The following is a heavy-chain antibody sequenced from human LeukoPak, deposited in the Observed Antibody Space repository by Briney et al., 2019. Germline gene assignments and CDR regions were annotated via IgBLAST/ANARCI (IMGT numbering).Heavy chain of an antibody. J-gene: IGHJ4*02. CDR1: GFTSSNYW. CDR2: IKQDGSER. CDR3: ARDRGSSGWYEFDY. D-gene: IGHD6-19*01. V-gene: IGHV3-7*01. Sequence: GGSLRISCAASGFTSSNYWMSWVRQAPGKGLEWVANIKQDGSERYYVDSVKGRFTISRDNAKNSLYLQMNSLRAEDTAVYYCARDRGSSGWYEFDYWGQGTLVTVSS.